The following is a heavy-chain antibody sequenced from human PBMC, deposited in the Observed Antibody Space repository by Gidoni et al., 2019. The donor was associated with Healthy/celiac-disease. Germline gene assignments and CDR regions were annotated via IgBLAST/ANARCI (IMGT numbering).Heavy chain of an antibody. V-gene: IGHV3-23*01. CDR3: AKAPFRIVVVPAAIPNFAY. CDR1: GFPFSSYA. CDR2: ISGCVRST. J-gene: IGHJ4*02. D-gene: IGHD2-2*02. Sequence: EVQLLEAGGGLVQPGGSLRLSCAASGFPFSSYAMSWVRQAPGKGLEVVSAISGCVRSTYYADSVKGRFTISRDNSKNTLYLQMNSLRAEDTAVYYCAKAPFRIVVVPAAIPNFAYWGQGTLVTVSS.